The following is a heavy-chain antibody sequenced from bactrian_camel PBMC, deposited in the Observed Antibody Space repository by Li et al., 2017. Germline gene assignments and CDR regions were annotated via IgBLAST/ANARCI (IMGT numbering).Heavy chain of an antibody. J-gene: IGHJ4*01. CDR2: IHMTETGTT. V-gene: IGHV3-3*01. Sequence: QVQLVESGGGSVQAGGFLTLSCVAHGYSVNSNCMGWFRQAPGKEREGVALIHMTETGTTYYAESVRGRFTISQDKPKNTLYLQMNSLKTEDTAVYYCAADCWGDYGAEPDWGQGTQVTVS. CDR1: GYSVNSNC. CDR3: AADCWGDYGAEPD. D-gene: IGHD5*01.